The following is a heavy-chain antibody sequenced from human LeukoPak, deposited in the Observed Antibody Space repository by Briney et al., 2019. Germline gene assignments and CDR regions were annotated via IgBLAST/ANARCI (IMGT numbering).Heavy chain of an antibody. Sequence: SETLSLTCTVSGGSISISSYYWGWIRQPPGKGLEWIVSIYYSGSTYYNPSVKSRVTISVDTSKNQYSLKLSSVTAEDTAVYYCARHPMTTPLDYWGQGTLVTVSS. V-gene: IGHV4-39*01. CDR2: IYYSGST. J-gene: IGHJ4*02. D-gene: IGHD4-11*01. CDR1: GGSISISSYY. CDR3: ARHPMTTPLDY.